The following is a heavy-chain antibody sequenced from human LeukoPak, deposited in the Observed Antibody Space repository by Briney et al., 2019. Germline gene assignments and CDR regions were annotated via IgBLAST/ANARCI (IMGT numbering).Heavy chain of an antibody. CDR3: AKRGVVIRVILVGFHKEAYYFDS. Sequence: GGSLRLSCAVSGVTLSNYGMSWVRQAPGKGLEWVAGISDSAGSTNYADSVKGRFTISRDNPKNTLYLQMNSLRAEDTAVYFCAKRGVVIRVILVGFHKEAYYFDSWGQGALVTVSS. D-gene: IGHD3-22*01. V-gene: IGHV3-23*01. CDR2: ISDSAGST. J-gene: IGHJ4*02. CDR1: GVTLSNYG.